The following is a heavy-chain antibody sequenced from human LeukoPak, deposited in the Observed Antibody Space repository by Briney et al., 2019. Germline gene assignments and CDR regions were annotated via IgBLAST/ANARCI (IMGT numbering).Heavy chain of an antibody. CDR3: AREDGDILTGYKYFDY. J-gene: IGHJ4*02. CDR2: ISYDGTNN. D-gene: IGHD3-9*01. CDR1: GFTFSGYG. Sequence: GGSLRLSCAASGFTFSGYGIHWVRQAPGKGLEWVAFISYDGTNNYYADSVKGRFTISRDNSKNTLYLQMNSLRAEDTAVYYCAREDGDILTGYKYFDYWGQGTLVTVSS. V-gene: IGHV3-30*03.